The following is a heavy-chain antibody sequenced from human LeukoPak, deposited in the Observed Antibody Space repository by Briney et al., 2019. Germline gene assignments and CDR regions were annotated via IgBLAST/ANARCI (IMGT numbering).Heavy chain of an antibody. V-gene: IGHV6-1*01. D-gene: IGHD5-24*01. CDR1: GDSVFSNSAA. CDR3: ARGVKRWLQLRRVPDAFDI. CDR2: TYYRSKWYN. J-gene: IGHJ3*02. Sequence: SQSLSLTCAISGDSVFSNSAAWNWIRQSPSRGLGWLGRTYYRSKWYNDYAVSVKSRITINPDTSKNQFSLQLNSVTPEDTAVYYCARGVKRWLQLRRVPDAFDIWGQGTMVTVSS.